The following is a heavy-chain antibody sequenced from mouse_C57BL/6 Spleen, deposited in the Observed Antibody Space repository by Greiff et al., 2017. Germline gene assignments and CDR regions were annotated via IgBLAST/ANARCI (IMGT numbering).Heavy chain of an antibody. CDR2: IDPSDSFH. V-gene: IGHV1-50*01. D-gene: IGHD2-2*01. J-gene: IGHJ2*01. CDR1: GYTFTSYW. Sequence: QVQLQQSGAELVKPGASVKLSCKASGYTFTSYWMQWVKQRPGQGLEWIGEIDPSDSFHNYNQKFKGKATLTVDTSSSTAYMQRSSLTSEDSAVDYCGSMVTTGVGFDYWGQGTTLTVSS. CDR3: GSMVTTGVGFDY.